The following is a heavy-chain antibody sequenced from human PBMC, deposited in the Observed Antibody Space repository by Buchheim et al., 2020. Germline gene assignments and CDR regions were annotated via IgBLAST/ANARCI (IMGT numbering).Heavy chain of an antibody. Sequence: QVQLVQSGAEVKKPGASVKVSCKASGYTFTSYYMHWVRQAPGQGLEWMGIINPSGGSTSYAQKFQGRVTMTRDTSTSTVYMELSSLRSEDTAAYYCAREIGQLVSYTYYYYMDVWGKGTT. D-gene: IGHD6-6*01. V-gene: IGHV1-46*01. J-gene: IGHJ6*03. CDR1: GYTFTSYY. CDR3: AREIGQLVSYTYYYYMDV. CDR2: INPSGGST.